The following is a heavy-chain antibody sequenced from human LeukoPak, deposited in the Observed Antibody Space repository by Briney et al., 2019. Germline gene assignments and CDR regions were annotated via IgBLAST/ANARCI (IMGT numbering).Heavy chain of an antibody. CDR1: GYSFTSYW. V-gene: IGHV5-51*01. CDR3: ARRSTGYYIRGYYYYGMDV. D-gene: IGHD3-9*01. J-gene: IGHJ6*02. Sequence: GESLKISCKGSGYSFTSYWIGWVRQMPGKGLEWMGIIYPGDSDTRYSPSFQGQVTISADKSFSTAYLQWSSLKASDTAMYYCARRSTGYYIRGYYYYGMDVWGQGTTVTVSS. CDR2: IYPGDSDT.